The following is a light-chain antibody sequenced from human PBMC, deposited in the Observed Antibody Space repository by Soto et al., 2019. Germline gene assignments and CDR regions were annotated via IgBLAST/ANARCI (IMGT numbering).Light chain of an antibody. CDR2: QDS. CDR1: KMGDKY. J-gene: IGLJ2*01. V-gene: IGLV3-1*01. Sequence: SYELTQPPSVSVSPGQTASITCSGDKMGDKYACWYQQKPGQSPVLVIYQDSNRPSGIPERFSGSNSGNTATLTISGTQAMDEADYYCQAWDSSTACVVFGGGTKLTVL. CDR3: QAWDSSTACVV.